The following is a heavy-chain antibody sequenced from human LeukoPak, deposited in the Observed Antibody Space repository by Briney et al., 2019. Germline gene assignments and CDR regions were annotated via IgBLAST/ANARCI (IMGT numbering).Heavy chain of an antibody. CDR3: ARGGGDFDY. CDR2: IYYSGST. D-gene: IGHD2-21*01. Sequence: SETLSLTCTVSGGSISSRNYCWGWIRQPPGKGLEWIGYIYYSGSTNYNPSLKSRVTISVDTSKNQFSLKLSSVTAADTAVYYCARGGGDFDYWGQGTLVTVSS. V-gene: IGHV4-61*05. CDR1: GGSISSRNYC. J-gene: IGHJ4*02.